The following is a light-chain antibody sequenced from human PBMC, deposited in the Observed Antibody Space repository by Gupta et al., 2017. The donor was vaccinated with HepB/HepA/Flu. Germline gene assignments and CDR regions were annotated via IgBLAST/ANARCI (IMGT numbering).Light chain of an antibody. CDR2: GAS. CDR1: QSVSSSY. V-gene: IGKV3-20*01. J-gene: IGKJ4*01. Sequence: EIVLTQSPGTLSLSPGERATLSCRASQSVSSSYLAWYQQKPGQAPRLIIYGASSRATGIPDRFSGSGSGKDFTLTSSRRENEDFAVYYGQQDCSSITFGGGTKVEIK. CDR3: QQDCSSIT.